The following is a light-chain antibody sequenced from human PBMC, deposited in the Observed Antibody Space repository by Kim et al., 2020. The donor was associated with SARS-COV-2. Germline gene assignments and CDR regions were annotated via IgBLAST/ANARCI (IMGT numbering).Light chain of an antibody. CDR2: AAS. Sequence: ASVGDIVTITCRASQSISSYLNWYQQKPGKAPRLLIYAASSLQGGVPSRFSGSGSGTDFTLTISSLQPEDFATYYCQQSYSTPWTFGQGTKVDIK. V-gene: IGKV1-39*01. J-gene: IGKJ1*01. CDR1: QSISSY. CDR3: QQSYSTPWT.